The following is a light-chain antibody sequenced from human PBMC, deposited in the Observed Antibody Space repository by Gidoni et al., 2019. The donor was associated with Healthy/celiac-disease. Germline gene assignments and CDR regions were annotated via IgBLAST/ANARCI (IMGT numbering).Light chain of an antibody. V-gene: IGKV4-1*01. CDR1: QSVLYSSNNKNY. J-gene: IGKJ2*02. CDR3: QQYYSSMCT. Sequence: DIVMTKSPDSLAGSLGERATINCKSSQSVLYSSNNKNYLAWYQQKPGQPPKLLIYWASTRESGVPDRFSGSGSGTDFTLTISSLQAEDVAVYYCQQYYSSMCTFGQGTKLEIK. CDR2: WAS.